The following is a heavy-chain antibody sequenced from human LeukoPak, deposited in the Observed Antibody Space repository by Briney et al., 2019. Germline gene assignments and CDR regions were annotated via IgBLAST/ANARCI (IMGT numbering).Heavy chain of an antibody. Sequence: SETLSLTCTVSGGSISSGGYYWSWIRQPPGKGLEWIGYIYHSGSTYYNPSLKSRVTISLDRSKNQFSLKLSSVTAADTAVYYCARWDFGVVITTKFWYFDLWGRGTLVTVSS. J-gene: IGHJ2*01. CDR1: GGSISSGGYY. D-gene: IGHD3-3*01. V-gene: IGHV4-30-2*01. CDR2: IYHSGST. CDR3: ARWDFGVVITTKFWYFDL.